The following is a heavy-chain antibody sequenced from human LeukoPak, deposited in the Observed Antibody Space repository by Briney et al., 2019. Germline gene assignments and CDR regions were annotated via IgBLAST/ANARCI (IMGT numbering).Heavy chain of an antibody. Sequence: SQTLSLTCAVYGGSFSGYYWSCIRQPPGKGLVWIGEINHSGSTNYNPSLNSRVTISGDTSNNQFSLKLSSVAAADTAVYYCARDRILTGYYYDAFDIWGQGTMVTVSS. V-gene: IGHV4-34*01. D-gene: IGHD3-9*01. CDR1: GGSFSGYY. J-gene: IGHJ3*02. CDR3: ARDRILTGYYYDAFDI. CDR2: INHSGST.